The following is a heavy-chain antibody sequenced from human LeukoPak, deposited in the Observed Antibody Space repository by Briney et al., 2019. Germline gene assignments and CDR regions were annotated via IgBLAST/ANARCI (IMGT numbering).Heavy chain of an antibody. V-gene: IGHV3-30*18. J-gene: IGHJ4*02. CDR2: ISYDGSNK. CDR3: AKGSPFDY. Sequence: QPGGSLRLSCAASGFTFSSYGMHWVRQAPGKGLEWVAVISYDGSNKYYADSVKGRFTISRDHSKNTLYLQMNSLRAEDTAVYYCAKGSPFDYWGQGTLVTVSS. CDR1: GFTFSSYG. D-gene: IGHD1-26*01.